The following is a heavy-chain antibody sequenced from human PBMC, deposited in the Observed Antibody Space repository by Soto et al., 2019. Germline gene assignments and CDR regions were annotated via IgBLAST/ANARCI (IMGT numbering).Heavy chain of an antibody. D-gene: IGHD3-22*01. CDR2: IWYDGSNK. V-gene: IGHV3-33*01. CDR1: GFTFSSYG. J-gene: IGHJ4*02. Sequence: GGSLRLSCAASGFTFSSYGMHWVRQAPGKGLEWVAVIWYDGSNKYYADSVKGRFTISRDNSKNTLYLQMNSLRAEDTAVYYCARDGDYYDSSGYPPRLYYFDYWGQGTLVTVSS. CDR3: ARDGDYYDSSGYPPRLYYFDY.